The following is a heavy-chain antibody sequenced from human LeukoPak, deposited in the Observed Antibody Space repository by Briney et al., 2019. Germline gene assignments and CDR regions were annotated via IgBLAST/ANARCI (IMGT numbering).Heavy chain of an antibody. D-gene: IGHD6-19*01. CDR3: ARAPGSGWYVDY. CDR1: GGPISSYY. J-gene: IGHJ4*02. CDR2: IYYSGST. V-gene: IGHV4-59*01. Sequence: SETLSLTCTVSGGPISSYYWSWIRQPPGKGLEWIGYIYYSGSTNYNPSLKSRVTISVDTSKNQFSLKLSSVTAADTAVYYCARAPGSGWYVDYWGQGTLVTVSS.